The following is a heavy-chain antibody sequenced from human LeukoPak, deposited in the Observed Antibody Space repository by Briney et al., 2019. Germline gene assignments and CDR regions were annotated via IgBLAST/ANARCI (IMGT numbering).Heavy chain of an antibody. J-gene: IGHJ6*03. CDR2: IDDDGADT. CDR3: ARGMLSSAGYHWYYYMDV. CDR1: GFTSGSYW. D-gene: IGHD3-3*01. Sequence: GGSLRLSCAASGFTSGSYWMHWVRQAPGKGPEWVSRIDDDGADTHYAVSVKGRFPISRDNAKNTLSLQMNSLRGEHTAVYYCARGMLSSAGYHWYYYMDVWGKGAMVTVSS. V-gene: IGHV3-74*01.